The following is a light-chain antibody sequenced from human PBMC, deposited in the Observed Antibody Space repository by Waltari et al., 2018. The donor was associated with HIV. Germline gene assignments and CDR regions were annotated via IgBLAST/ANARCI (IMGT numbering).Light chain of an antibody. CDR3: SSYAGSNNWVV. CDR1: SSDVGGYKY. V-gene: IGLV2-8*01. Sequence: QSALTQPPSASGSPGQSVTISCTGTSSDVGGYKYVSWYQQHPGKAPKLMIYDVSKRPSGVPVRFSGSKSCNTASLTVSGLQAEDEADYYCSSYAGSNNWVVFGGGTKLTVL. CDR2: DVS. J-gene: IGLJ2*01.